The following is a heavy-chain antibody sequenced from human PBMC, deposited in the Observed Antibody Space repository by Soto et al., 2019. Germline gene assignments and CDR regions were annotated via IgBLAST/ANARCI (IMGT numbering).Heavy chain of an antibody. CDR2: ISGSGSST. CDR1: GFTFSSYA. V-gene: IGHV3-23*01. D-gene: IGHD1-1*01. CDR3: ACVNCRGGFSY. Sequence: GGSLRLSCAASGFTFSSYAMSWVLQAPGKGLEWVSAISGSGSSTYYADSVKGRFTISRDNSKNTLYLQMNSLRGGDTAVYYCACVNCRGGFSYWGQRTLVPVSS. J-gene: IGHJ1*01.